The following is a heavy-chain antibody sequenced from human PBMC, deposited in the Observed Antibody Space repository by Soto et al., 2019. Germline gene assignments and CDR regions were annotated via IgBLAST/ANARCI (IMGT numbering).Heavy chain of an antibody. J-gene: IGHJ6*02. Sequence: NPSETLSLTCAVYGGSFSGYYWSWIRQPPGKGLEWIGEINHSGSTNYNPSLKSRVTISVDTSKNQFSLKLSSVTAADTAVYYCARLTNYYGSGSYPSRNYYYYGMDVWGQGTTVTVSS. CDR3: ARLTNYYGSGSYPSRNYYYYGMDV. CDR1: GGSFSGYY. D-gene: IGHD3-10*01. CDR2: INHSGST. V-gene: IGHV4-34*01.